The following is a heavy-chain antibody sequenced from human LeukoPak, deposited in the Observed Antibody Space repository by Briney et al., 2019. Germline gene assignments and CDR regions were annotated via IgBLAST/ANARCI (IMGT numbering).Heavy chain of an antibody. D-gene: IGHD3-10*01. CDR3: AKDLKPYVLLWFGES. V-gene: IGHV3-23*01. CDR2: ISGSGGST. Sequence: PGGSLRLSCAASGFTFSSYAMSWVRQAPGKGLEWVPAISGSGGSTYYADSVKGRFTISRDNSKNTLYLQMNSLRAEDTAVYYCAKDLKPYVLLWFGESWGQGTLVTVSS. J-gene: IGHJ5*02. CDR1: GFTFSSYA.